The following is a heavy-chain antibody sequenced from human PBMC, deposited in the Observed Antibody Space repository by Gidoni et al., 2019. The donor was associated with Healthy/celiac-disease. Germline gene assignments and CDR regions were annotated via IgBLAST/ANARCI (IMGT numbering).Heavy chain of an antibody. CDR2: IYWDDDK. Sequence: QITLKESGPTLVKPTQTLTLTCTFSGLALSTSGVGVGWIRQPPGKALAWLALIYWDDDKRSSPSLKSRLTITKDTSKTQVVLIITNMDPVDTATYYCAHRVAGAIFDYWGQGTLVTVSS. CDR1: GLALSTSGVG. CDR3: AHRVAGAIFDY. V-gene: IGHV2-5*02. J-gene: IGHJ4*02. D-gene: IGHD2-21*01.